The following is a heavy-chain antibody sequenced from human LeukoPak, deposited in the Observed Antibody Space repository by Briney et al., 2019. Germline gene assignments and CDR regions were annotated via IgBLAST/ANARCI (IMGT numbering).Heavy chain of an antibody. CDR3: ARTQSQSGSYRYYFGY. Sequence: PSETLSLTCTVSGASVGSAGSYWSWIRQPPGGGLEWIGYVYYIANTNYNPSLKSRVTMSVNPSKNQFSLKLNSVTAADTAMYYCARTQSQSGSYRYYFGYWGQGTLVTVSS. CDR1: GASVGSAGSY. V-gene: IGHV4-61*08. CDR2: VYYIANT. D-gene: IGHD1-26*01. J-gene: IGHJ4*02.